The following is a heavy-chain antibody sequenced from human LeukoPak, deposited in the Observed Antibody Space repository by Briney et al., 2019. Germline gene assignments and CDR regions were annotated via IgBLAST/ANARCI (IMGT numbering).Heavy chain of an antibody. CDR2: IFSSNSNT. V-gene: IGHV3-11*05. CDR3: AREAYGSRSPFDY. Sequence: GACLRLSCAASGFTFSDYYMSWIRQAPGKGLEWVSYIFSSNSNTSSADPVKGRFTISRDKATNLLYLQMNSLRAEDTAVYYCAREAYGSRSPFDYWGQGTLV. CDR1: GFTFSDYY. J-gene: IGHJ4*02. D-gene: IGHD3-10*01.